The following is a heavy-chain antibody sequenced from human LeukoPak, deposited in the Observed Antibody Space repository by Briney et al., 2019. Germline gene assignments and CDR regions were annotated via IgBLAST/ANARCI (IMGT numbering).Heavy chain of an antibody. D-gene: IGHD5-24*01. CDR3: ARHRAEMATITDDTFDM. V-gene: IGHV4-4*09. CDR1: GTSITPYS. J-gene: IGHJ3*02. Sequence: SETLSLTCSVSGTSITPYSRSWIRQAPGRGLEWIGYFYTSGNTHQNPSLKSRVTMSIDASKNQFSLRLSSMTAADTAVYYCARHRAEMATITDDTFDMWGQGTMVTVSS. CDR2: FYTSGNT.